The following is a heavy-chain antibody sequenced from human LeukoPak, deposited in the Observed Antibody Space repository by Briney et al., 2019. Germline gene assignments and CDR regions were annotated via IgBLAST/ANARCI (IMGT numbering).Heavy chain of an antibody. D-gene: IGHD3-22*01. J-gene: IGHJ4*02. CDR2: IYRGDST. CDR1: GFTVSSNY. CDR3: ARNGPGNSDSSSFDY. V-gene: IGHV3-53*01. Sequence: PGGSLRLACAASGFTVSSNYMSWVRQAPGKGLEWVSSIYRGDSTYYADSVKGRFTISRDNSKNTLYLQMDTLRAEDTAVYYCARNGPGNSDSSSFDYWGQGTLVTVSS.